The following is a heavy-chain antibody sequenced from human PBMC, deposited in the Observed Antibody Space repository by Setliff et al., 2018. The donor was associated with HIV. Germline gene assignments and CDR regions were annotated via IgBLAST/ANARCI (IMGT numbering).Heavy chain of an antibody. CDR2: IIPIFGTA. D-gene: IGHD4-17*01. CDR3: ASAASQTGYGDYDSPRIYYYYYMDV. Sequence: SVKVSCKASGYTFTGYYMHWVRQAPGQGLDWMGRIIPIFGTANYAQKFQGRVTITADKSTSTAYMELSSLRSEDTAVYYCASAASQTGYGDYDSPRIYYYYYMDVWGKGTTVTVSS. J-gene: IGHJ6*03. CDR1: GYTFTGYY. V-gene: IGHV1-69*06.